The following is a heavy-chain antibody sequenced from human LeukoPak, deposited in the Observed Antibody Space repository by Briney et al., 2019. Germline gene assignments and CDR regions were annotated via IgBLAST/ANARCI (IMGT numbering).Heavy chain of an antibody. D-gene: IGHD3-22*01. V-gene: IGHV3-30*02. Sequence: PGGSLRLSCAAPGFTFSSYGMHWVRQAPGKGLEWVAFIRYDGSNKYYADSVKGRFTIPRDNSKNTLYLQMNSLRAEDTAVYYCAKDDYYDSSGSWGGYWGQGTLVTVSS. CDR3: AKDDYYDSSGSWGGY. CDR2: IRYDGSNK. J-gene: IGHJ4*02. CDR1: GFTFSSYG.